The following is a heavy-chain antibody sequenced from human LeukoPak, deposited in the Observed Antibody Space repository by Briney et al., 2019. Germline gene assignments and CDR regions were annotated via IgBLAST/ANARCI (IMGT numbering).Heavy chain of an antibody. D-gene: IGHD2-21*02. J-gene: IGHJ4*02. CDR2: SSTSGHKI. Sequence: GGSLRLSCAASGLTFSDYYMSWIRQAPGKGLEWVSYSSTSGHKIYYADSVRGRFTVSRDNAKNSLYLQMNSLRAEDTAVYYCAREAYCGTDCYYYSDFWGQGTLVTVSS. CDR3: AREAYCGTDCYYYSDF. V-gene: IGHV3-11*01. CDR1: GLTFSDYY.